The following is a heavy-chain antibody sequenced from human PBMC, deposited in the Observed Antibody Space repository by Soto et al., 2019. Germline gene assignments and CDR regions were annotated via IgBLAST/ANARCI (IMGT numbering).Heavy chain of an antibody. Sequence: PGGSLRLSCAASGFTLSNHDMYWVRQVTGKGLEWVSALGIGGDTYYPVSVKGRFTISRQNAKNSVFLQMNNLRAGDTAVYYCARGPGYPRYYNGMDVWGQGTTVTSP. CDR2: LGIGGDT. CDR1: GFTLSNHD. J-gene: IGHJ6*02. D-gene: IGHD3-9*01. V-gene: IGHV3-13*01. CDR3: ARGPGYPRYYNGMDV.